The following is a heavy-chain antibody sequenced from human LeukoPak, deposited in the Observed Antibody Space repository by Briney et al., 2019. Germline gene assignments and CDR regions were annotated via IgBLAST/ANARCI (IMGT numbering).Heavy chain of an antibody. V-gene: IGHV3-30-3*01. CDR3: ARVPFDY. J-gene: IGHJ4*02. CDR1: GFTFSSYA. CDR2: ISYDGSNK. Sequence: GGSLRLSCSASGFTFSSYAMHWVRQAPGKGLEWVAVISYDGSNKYYADSVKGRFTISRDNSKNTLYLQMNSLRAEDTAVYYCARVPFDYWGQGTLVTVSS.